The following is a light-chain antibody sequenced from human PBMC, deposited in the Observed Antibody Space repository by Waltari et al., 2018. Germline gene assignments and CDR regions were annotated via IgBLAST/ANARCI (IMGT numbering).Light chain of an antibody. Sequence: EIVLTQSPGTLSLSPGERATLSCRASQSIASDYLAWYQQKPGQAPRLLIYGASGRATGIPDRFSGSGSGEDFTLTISRLEPEDFAVYYCHDFGFSPTWMFGQGTKVE. CDR3: HDFGFSPTWM. CDR2: GAS. V-gene: IGKV3-20*01. CDR1: QSIASDY. J-gene: IGKJ1*01.